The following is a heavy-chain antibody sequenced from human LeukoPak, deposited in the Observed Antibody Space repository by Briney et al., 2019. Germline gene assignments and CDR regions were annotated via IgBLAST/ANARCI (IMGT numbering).Heavy chain of an antibody. CDR2: ITHSGST. Sequence: SETLSLTCAVYGESFSGYYWSLIRQPPGKGLEWIGEITHSGSTNYNPSLKSRVAMSVDTSKNQFSLKLNSVTAADTAVYYCASQYCSNTSCYTFLDYWGQGALVTVSS. CDR1: GESFSGYY. D-gene: IGHD2-2*02. J-gene: IGHJ4*02. CDR3: ASQYCSNTSCYTFLDY. V-gene: IGHV4-34*01.